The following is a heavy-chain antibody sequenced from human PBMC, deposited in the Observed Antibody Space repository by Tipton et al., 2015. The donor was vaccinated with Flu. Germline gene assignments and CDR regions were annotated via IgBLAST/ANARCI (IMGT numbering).Heavy chain of an antibody. CDR1: GGFVSSYY. CDR2: IYNNQYT. J-gene: IGHJ4*02. CDR3: ARDLAQGIVIIPPAQRFDY. Sequence: TLSLTCTVSGGFVSSYYWNWIRQPPGKGLEWIGYIYNNQYTKYNPSLKSRVTVSVDPSTSQFSLRLTSVTAADTAVYYCARDLAQGIVIIPPAQRFDYWGQGTLVTTSS. V-gene: IGHV4-59*02. D-gene: IGHD2-2*01.